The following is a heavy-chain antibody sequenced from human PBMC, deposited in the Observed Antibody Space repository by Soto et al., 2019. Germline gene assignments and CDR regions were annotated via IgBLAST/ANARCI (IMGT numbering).Heavy chain of an antibody. D-gene: IGHD3-10*01. CDR2: IAYSGDT. V-gene: IGHV4-30-4*01. Sequence: SETLSLTWVVSGAYISWPDPHWLWLRKPPRKAQQWISSIAYSGDTYYNAFLRRLVTFSADSTENKFSLTLKYVTPVDTLGDFCAREFERSAIGPWGQGTSVTVSS. J-gene: IGHJ5*02. CDR1: GAYISWPDPH. CDR3: AREFERSAIGP.